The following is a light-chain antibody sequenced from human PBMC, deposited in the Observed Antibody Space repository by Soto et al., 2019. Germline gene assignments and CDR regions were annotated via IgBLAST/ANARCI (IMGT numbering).Light chain of an antibody. J-gene: IGKJ1*01. Sequence: NGLTLSLFTLYLSPGERATLSCRASQSMSVYLAWYQQEPGQSPRLLIYDGSNRATGIPARFSGSGSGTEFTLTISDVEPEDFAVYYCHQRQSWPRTFGQGTKVDIK. CDR1: QSMSVY. CDR2: DGS. CDR3: HQRQSWPRT. V-gene: IGKV3-11*01.